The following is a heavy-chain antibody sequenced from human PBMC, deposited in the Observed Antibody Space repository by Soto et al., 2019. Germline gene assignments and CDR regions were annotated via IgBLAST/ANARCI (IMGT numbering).Heavy chain of an antibody. CDR2: ISSGTSYT. CDR3: VRGRSGRPFDY. Sequence: GGSLRLSCAASGLTFSDYHMSWIRQAPGKGLEWVSYISSGTSYTNYADSVKGRFTISRDNAKNSLYLQMNSLRAEDTAVYYCVRGRSGRPFDYWGQGTLVTVSS. J-gene: IGHJ4*02. CDR1: GLTFSDYH. D-gene: IGHD3-10*01. V-gene: IGHV3-11*05.